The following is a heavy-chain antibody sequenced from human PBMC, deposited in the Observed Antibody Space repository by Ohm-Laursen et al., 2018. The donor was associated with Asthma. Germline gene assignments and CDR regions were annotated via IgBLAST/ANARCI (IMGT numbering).Heavy chain of an antibody. V-gene: IGHV3-23*01. CDR3: AKVVVMDV. CDR2: ISGSGGRT. D-gene: IGHD3-16*02. CDR1: GFTFSNQA. Sequence: GSLRLSCTASGFTFSNQAMSWVRQAPGKGLEWVSAISGSGGRTYYADSVKGRFTISRDNSKNTLYLLLNSLRADDTAVYYCAKVVVMDVWGQGTTVTVSS. J-gene: IGHJ6*02.